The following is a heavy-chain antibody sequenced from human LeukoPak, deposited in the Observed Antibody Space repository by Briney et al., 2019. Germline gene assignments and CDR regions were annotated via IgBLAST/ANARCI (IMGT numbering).Heavy chain of an antibody. D-gene: IGHD6-19*01. J-gene: IGHJ4*02. CDR3: AALYSSGWYGY. Sequence: PSETLSLTCTASGGSISSSSYYWGWIRQPPGKGLGWIGSIYYSGSTYYNPSLKSRVTISVDTSKNQFSLKLSSVTAADTAVYYCAALYSSGWYGYWGQGTLVTVSS. CDR1: GGSISSSSYY. V-gene: IGHV4-39*01. CDR2: IYYSGST.